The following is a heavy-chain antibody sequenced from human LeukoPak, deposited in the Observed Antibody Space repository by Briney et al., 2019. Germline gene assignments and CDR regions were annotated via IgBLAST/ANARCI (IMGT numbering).Heavy chain of an antibody. V-gene: IGHV3-23*01. CDR3: AKDRWPYYYDSSGYYEAPRYLQH. CDR2: ISGSGGST. CDR1: GFTFSSYA. D-gene: IGHD3-22*01. Sequence: PGGSLRLSCAASGFTFSSYAMSWVRQAPGKGLEWVSAISGSGGSTYYADSVKGRFTISRDNSKNTLYLQMNSLRAEDTAVYYCAKDRWPYYYDSSGYYEAPRYLQHWGQGTLVTVSS. J-gene: IGHJ1*01.